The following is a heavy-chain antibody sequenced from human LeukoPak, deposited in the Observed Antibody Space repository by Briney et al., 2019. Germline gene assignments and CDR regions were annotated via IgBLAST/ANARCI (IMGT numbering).Heavy chain of an antibody. CDR2: ISGSGAST. J-gene: IGHJ4*02. D-gene: IGHD4-17*01. Sequence: PGGSLRLSCAASGFTFSSYAMSWVRQAPGKGLEWVSAISGSGASTYYADSVKGRFTISRDNSKNTLYLQMNSLRAEDTAVYYCAPTTVTTVRFDYWGQGTLVTVSS. CDR3: APTTVTTVRFDY. V-gene: IGHV3-23*01. CDR1: GFTFSSYA.